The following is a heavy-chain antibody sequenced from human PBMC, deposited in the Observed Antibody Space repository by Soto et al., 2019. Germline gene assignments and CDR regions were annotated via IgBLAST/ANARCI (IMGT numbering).Heavy chain of an antibody. CDR1: GFTFSSYA. V-gene: IGHV3-23*01. D-gene: IGHD7-27*01. CDR3: AKHLTYPYFDY. Sequence: GGSLRLSCAASGFTFSSYAMSWVRQAPGKGLEWVSVISGTGDNTYYADSVKGRFTISRDNSKNTLYLQMNSLRAEDTAVYYCAKHLTYPYFDYWGQGTLVTVSS. CDR2: ISGTGDNT. J-gene: IGHJ4*02.